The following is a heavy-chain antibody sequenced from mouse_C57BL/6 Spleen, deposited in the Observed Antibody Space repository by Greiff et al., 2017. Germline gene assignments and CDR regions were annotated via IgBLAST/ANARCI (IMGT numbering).Heavy chain of an antibody. V-gene: IGHV1-78*01. CDR1: GYTFTDHT. CDR3: ARTNYYSNYNYAMDY. CDR2: IYPRDGST. Sequence: LQESDAELVKPGASVKISCKVSGYTFTDHTIHWMKQRPEQGLEWIGYIYPRDGSTKYNEKFKGKATLTADKSSSTAYMQLNSLTSDDSSVYFCARTNYYSNYNYAMDYWGQGTSVTVSS. J-gene: IGHJ4*01. D-gene: IGHD2-5*01.